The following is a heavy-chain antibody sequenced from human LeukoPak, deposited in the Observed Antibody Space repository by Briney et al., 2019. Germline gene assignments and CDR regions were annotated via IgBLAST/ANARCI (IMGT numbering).Heavy chain of an antibody. D-gene: IGHD3-10*01. CDR1: GASIRSYY. J-gene: IGHJ3*02. CDR2: IFHSGST. CDR3: ARGGSGISNAFDI. Sequence: SETLSLTCTVSGASIRSYYWTWIRQPPGKGLEWIGNIFHSGSTNYNPSLKSRVTISVEASKNQFSLRLSSVTAADTAVYYCARGGSGISNAFDIWGQGTMVTVSS. V-gene: IGHV4-59*01.